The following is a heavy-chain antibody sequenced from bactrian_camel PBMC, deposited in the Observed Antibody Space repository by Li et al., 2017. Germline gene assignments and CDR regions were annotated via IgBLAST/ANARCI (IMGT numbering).Heavy chain of an antibody. CDR2: IYSDGSNT. CDR1: GFTFSSYY. J-gene: IGHJ6*01. CDR3: ATGGKKWVGYLSYFAY. V-gene: IGHV3-2*01. Sequence: HVQLVESGGGMVQAGGSLRLSCAASGFTFSSYYMSWVRQAPGKGLEWVSSIYSDGSNTYNADSVKGRFTISRDNAKNTVYLQMNSLKSEDTALYYCATGGKKWVGYLSYFAYWGQGTQVTVS. D-gene: IGHD5*01.